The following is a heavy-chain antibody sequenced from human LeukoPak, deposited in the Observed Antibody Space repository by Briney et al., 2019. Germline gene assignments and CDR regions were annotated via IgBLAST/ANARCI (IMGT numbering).Heavy chain of an antibody. CDR2: ISYDGSNK. V-gene: IGHV3-30-3*01. CDR1: GFTFSSYA. CDR3: ASSPYYDILTGTHGAFDI. D-gene: IGHD3-9*01. J-gene: IGHJ3*02. Sequence: GGSLRLSCAASGFTFSSYAMHWVRQAPGKGLEWVAVISYDGSNKYYADSVKGQFTISRDNSKNTLYLQMNSLRAEDTAVYYCASSPYYDILTGTHGAFDIWGQGTMVTVSS.